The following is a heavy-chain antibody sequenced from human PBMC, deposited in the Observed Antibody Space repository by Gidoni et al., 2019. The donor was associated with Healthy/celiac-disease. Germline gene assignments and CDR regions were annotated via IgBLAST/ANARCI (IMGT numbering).Heavy chain of an antibody. CDR1: GSTFTSYG. Sequence: QVQLVQSGAEVKKPGASVKVSCKVSGSTFTSYGISWVRQAPGQGLGWMGWISAYNGNTNYAQKLQGRVTMTTDTSTSTAYMELRSLRSDDTAVYYCARDIRVAVAGTDAFDIWGQGTMVTVSS. J-gene: IGHJ3*02. CDR3: ARDIRVAVAGTDAFDI. V-gene: IGHV1-18*01. D-gene: IGHD6-19*01. CDR2: ISAYNGNT.